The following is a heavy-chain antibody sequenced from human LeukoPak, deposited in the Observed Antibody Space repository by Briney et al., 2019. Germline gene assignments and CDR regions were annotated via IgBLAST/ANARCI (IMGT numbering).Heavy chain of an antibody. D-gene: IGHD3-10*01. Sequence: SETLSLTCTVSGDSISSSGHWWGWIRQPPGEGLEWIGSISYSGSPSYKPSLKSRVTISLDTSKNQLSLRLSSVTAADTAVYYCARPSSSGSYYYWGQGTLVTVS. CDR1: GDSISSSGHW. CDR2: ISYSGSP. J-gene: IGHJ4*02. CDR3: ARPSSSGSYYY. V-gene: IGHV4-39*01.